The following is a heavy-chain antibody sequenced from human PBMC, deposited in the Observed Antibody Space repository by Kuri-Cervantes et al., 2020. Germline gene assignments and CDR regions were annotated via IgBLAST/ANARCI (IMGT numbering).Heavy chain of an antibody. CDR3: ARVDGYSFGYFDY. V-gene: IGHV3-48*03. D-gene: IGHD5-18*01. CDR2: ISSSGSTI. CDR1: GFTFSSYE. Sequence: GGSLRLSCAASGFTFSSYEMNWVRQAPGKGLEWVSYISSSGSTIYYADSVKGRFTISRDNAKNSLYLQMNSLRAEDTALYYCARVDGYSFGYFDYWGQGTLVTVSS. J-gene: IGHJ4*02.